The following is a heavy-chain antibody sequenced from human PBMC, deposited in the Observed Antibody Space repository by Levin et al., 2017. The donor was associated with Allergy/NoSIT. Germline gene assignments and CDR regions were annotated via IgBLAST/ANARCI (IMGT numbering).Heavy chain of an antibody. D-gene: IGHD6-13*01. CDR2: IYWDDDK. J-gene: IGHJ5*02. CDR3: AHTAYTSAWYVGWFDP. CDR1: GLSLTTSGVG. Sequence: ESGPTLVKPTQTLTLTCTFSGLSLTTSGVGVGWIRQPPGKALEWLAVIYWDDDKRYSPSLKSRLTITRDTSINQGVLTMTNMDPVDTGTYYCAHTAYTSAWYVGWFDPWGQGTLVTVSS. V-gene: IGHV2-5*02.